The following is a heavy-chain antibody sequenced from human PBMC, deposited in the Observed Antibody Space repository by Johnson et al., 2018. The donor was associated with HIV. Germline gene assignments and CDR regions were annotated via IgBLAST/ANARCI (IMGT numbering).Heavy chain of an antibody. D-gene: IGHD2-8*02. V-gene: IGHV3-20*04. CDR1: GFNFDDYG. CDR3: ARDVIVLVVYAKVGAFDI. J-gene: IGHJ3*02. Sequence: VQLVESGGGVVRPGGSLRLSCAASGFNFDDYGLSWVRHAPGTGLAWVSSINLNGGSPGYADSVQGRFTLSRDNAKNSLYLHVNSLRAEDTALYYCARDVIVLVVYAKVGAFDIWGQGTMVTVSS. CDR2: INLNGGSP.